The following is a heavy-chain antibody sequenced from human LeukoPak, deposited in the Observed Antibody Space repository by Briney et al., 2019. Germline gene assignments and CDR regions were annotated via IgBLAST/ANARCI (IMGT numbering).Heavy chain of an antibody. CDR3: AVDCSSTSCSLKYNWSDP. D-gene: IGHD2-2*01. V-gene: IGHV1-69*13. CDR1: GGTFSIYA. Sequence: SVKVSCTASGGTFSIYAISWVRQAPGQGLEWMGGIIPIFGTANYAQKFQGRVTITADESTSTAYMELSSLRSEDTAVYNCAVDCSSTSCSLKYNWSDPWGQGTLVTVSS. CDR2: IIPIFGTA. J-gene: IGHJ5*02.